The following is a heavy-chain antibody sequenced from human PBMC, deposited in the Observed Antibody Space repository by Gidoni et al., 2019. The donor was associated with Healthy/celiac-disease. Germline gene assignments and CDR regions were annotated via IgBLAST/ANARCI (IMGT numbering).Heavy chain of an antibody. J-gene: IGHJ4*02. D-gene: IGHD1-26*01. CDR1: GFTFSSYA. CDR2: ISGSGGST. V-gene: IGHV3-23*01. Sequence: EVQLLESGGGLVQPGGPLSLSCEPPGFTFSSYAMRWFRQAPGKGLEWVSAISGSGGSTYYADSVKGRFTISRDNSKNTLYLQMNSLRAEDTAVYYCAKDFAQVVGATDYWGQGTLVTVSS. CDR3: AKDFAQVVGATDY.